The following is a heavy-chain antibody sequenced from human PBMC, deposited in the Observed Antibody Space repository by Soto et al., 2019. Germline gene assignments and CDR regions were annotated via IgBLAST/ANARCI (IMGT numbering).Heavy chain of an antibody. V-gene: IGHV3-74*01. CDR1: GFTFSSYW. Sequence: EVQLVESGGGLVQPGGSLRLSCAASGFTFSSYWMHWVRQAPGKGLVWVSRINSDGSSTSYADSVKGRFTISRDNAKNTLYLQMNSLRAEDTAVYYCARDCTTHSPTRGYYYYYYGMDVWGQGTTVTVSS. CDR3: ARDCTTHSPTRGYYYYYYGMDV. D-gene: IGHD2-8*01. CDR2: INSDGSST. J-gene: IGHJ6*02.